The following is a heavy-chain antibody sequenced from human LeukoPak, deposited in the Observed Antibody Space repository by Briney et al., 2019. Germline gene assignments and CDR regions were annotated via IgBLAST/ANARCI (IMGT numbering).Heavy chain of an antibody. CDR1: GDSIALSVYY. CDR2: VYYSGTA. D-gene: IGHD6-19*01. Sequence: SETLSLACSVSGDSIALSVYYWAWLRQPPGKALEWLGSVYYSGTASYNPSLKSRVTISVDMSKEQFSLRLGSVTDADTARYYCARGTLYRGWSYYLDFWGQGSQVTVSS. CDR3: ARGTLYRGWSYYLDF. V-gene: IGHV4-39*07. J-gene: IGHJ4*02.